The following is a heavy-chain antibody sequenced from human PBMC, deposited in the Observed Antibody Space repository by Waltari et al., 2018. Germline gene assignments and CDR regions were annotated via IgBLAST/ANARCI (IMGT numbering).Heavy chain of an antibody. Sequence: EVQLVESGGGLVQPGGSLRLSCAASGFTFSSYAMSWVRQAPGKGLEWVSAISGSGGSTYYADSVKGRFTISRNKSKNTLYLQMNSLRAEDTAVYYCAASGGRYCSGGSCRAPIFDYWGQGTLVTVSS. J-gene: IGHJ4*02. V-gene: IGHV3-23*04. CDR3: AASGGRYCSGGSCRAPIFDY. D-gene: IGHD2-15*01. CDR1: GFTFSSYA. CDR2: ISGSGGST.